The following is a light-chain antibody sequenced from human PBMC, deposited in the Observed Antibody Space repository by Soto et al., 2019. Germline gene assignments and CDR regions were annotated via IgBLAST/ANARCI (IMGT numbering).Light chain of an antibody. J-gene: IGLJ1*01. CDR1: SSDVGGYIY. Sequence: QSALTQPASVSGSPGQSITISCTGSSSDVGGYIYVSWYRQHPGKAPKPIIYEVSNRPSGVSNRFSGSKSGNTASLTISGLQTEDEADYYCSSYTSMTTLVFGTGTKVTVL. V-gene: IGLV2-14*01. CDR2: EVS. CDR3: SSYTSMTTLV.